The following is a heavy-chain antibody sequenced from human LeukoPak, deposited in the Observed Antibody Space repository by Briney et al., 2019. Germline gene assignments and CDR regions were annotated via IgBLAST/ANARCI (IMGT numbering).Heavy chain of an antibody. CDR1: GGSMRSYY. CDR2: SYYGGST. J-gene: IGHJ4*02. CDR3: ARGHGDYVPFDY. D-gene: IGHD4-17*01. Sequence: SETLSLTCTDSGGSMRSYYWSWIRQTPGKGLEWIGYSYYGGSTIYNPSLKSRVTISVGTSKNQFSLKLSSVTAADTAVYYCARGHGDYVPFDYWGQGTLVTVSS. V-gene: IGHV4-59*12.